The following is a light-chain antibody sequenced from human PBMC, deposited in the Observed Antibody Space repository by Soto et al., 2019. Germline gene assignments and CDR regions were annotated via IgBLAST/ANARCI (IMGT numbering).Light chain of an antibody. CDR2: INSDGSH. V-gene: IGLV4-69*01. CDR1: SGHSTYA. J-gene: IGLJ3*02. CDR3: QSWGTGIQV. Sequence: QLVLTQSPSASASLGASVKLTCTLSSGHSTYAIAWHQQQSEKGPRFLMKINSDGSHSKGDGIFDRFSGSSSGAERHLTISSIQSEDEADYYCQSWGTGIQVFGGGTKLTVL.